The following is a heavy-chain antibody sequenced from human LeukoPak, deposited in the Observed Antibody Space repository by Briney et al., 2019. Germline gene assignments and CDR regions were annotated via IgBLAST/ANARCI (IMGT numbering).Heavy chain of an antibody. CDR3: ARLTPGGY. J-gene: IGHJ4*02. D-gene: IGHD2-15*01. CDR1: GGSISSSSYY. CDR2: IYYSGST. V-gene: IGHV4-39*01. Sequence: PSETLSLTCTVSGGSISSSSYYWGWIRQPPGKGLEWIGSIYYSGSTYYNPSLKSRVTISVDTSKNQFSLKLSSVTAADTAVYYCARLTPGGYWGQGTLVTVSS.